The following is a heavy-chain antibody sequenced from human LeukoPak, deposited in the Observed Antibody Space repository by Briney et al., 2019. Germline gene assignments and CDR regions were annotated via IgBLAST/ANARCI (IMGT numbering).Heavy chain of an antibody. CDR1: GFTFSSYA. CDR2: ISYDGSNK. CDR3: ARDPRVLYPSFDY. J-gene: IGHJ4*02. Sequence: GGSLRLSCAASGFTFSSYAMHWVRQAPGKGLEWVAVISYDGSNKYYADSVKGRFTISRDNSKNTLYLQMNSLRAEDTAVYYCARDPRVLYPSFDYWGQGTLVTVSS. V-gene: IGHV3-30*04. D-gene: IGHD2/OR15-2a*01.